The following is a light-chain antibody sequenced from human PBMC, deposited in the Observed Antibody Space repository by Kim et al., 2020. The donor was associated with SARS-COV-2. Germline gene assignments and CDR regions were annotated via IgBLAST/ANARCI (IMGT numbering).Light chain of an antibody. V-gene: IGLV2-14*03. J-gene: IGLJ2*01. Sequence: GQSIAISCAGASNDVGGFDYVSWCHQHPGKAHKLMIYDVFNRPSGVPNRFSATKSGNAASLTISGRHAEDEANYYCSSYSSSTAVLFGGGTQLTVL. CDR3: SSYSSSTAVL. CDR1: SNDVGGFDY. CDR2: DVF.